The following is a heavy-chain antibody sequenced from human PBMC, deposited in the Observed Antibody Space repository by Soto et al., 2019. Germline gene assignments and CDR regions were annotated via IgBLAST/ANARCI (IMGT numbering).Heavy chain of an antibody. CDR3: ARGRSSVPDRRGIGYYGLDV. J-gene: IGHJ6*02. CDR1: GGSFSGYY. D-gene: IGHD3-3*01. CDR2: INQSGIT. V-gene: IGHV4-34*01. Sequence: QVQLQQWGAGLLKPSETLSLTCAVNGGSFSGYYWSWVRQPPGKGLEWIGEINQSGITDSNPSLKSRVTISVDASRSEFSLKLTSVTAADTAVYYCARGRSSVPDRRGIGYYGLDVWGQGTTVTVS.